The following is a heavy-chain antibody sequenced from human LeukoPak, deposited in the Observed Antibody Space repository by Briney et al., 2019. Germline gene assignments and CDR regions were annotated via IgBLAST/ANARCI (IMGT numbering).Heavy chain of an antibody. V-gene: IGHV4-59*01. D-gene: IGHD2-21*01. CDR3: ARDLGPAIDP. Sequence: SETLSLTCTVSGGSISGYYWSWIRQPPGKGLEWIGYIYSGGSTNFNPSLKGRVSISVDTSKNQFSLKLSSVTAADTAVYYCARDLGPAIDPWGQGTLVTVSS. CDR2: IYSGGST. J-gene: IGHJ5*02. CDR1: GGSISGYY.